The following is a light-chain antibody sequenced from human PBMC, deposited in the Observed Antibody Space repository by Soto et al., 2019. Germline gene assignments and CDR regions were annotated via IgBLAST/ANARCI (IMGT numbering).Light chain of an antibody. V-gene: IGLV2-11*01. J-gene: IGLJ2*01. CDR1: STDVGYYDS. Sequence: QSVLTQPRSVSGSAGQSVAISCTGSSTDVGYYDSVSWYQHHPGKAPKLLIYEVFKRPSRVPDRFSGSKSSTTASLTISGLQAEDQGDYYCCSYSGSFVVFGGGTKLTVL. CDR2: EVF. CDR3: CSYSGSFVV.